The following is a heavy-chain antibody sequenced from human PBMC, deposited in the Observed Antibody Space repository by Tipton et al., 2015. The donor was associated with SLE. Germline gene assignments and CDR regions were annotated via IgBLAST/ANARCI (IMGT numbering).Heavy chain of an antibody. D-gene: IGHD6-19*01. J-gene: IGHJ3*02. CDR1: GFTFSSYS. V-gene: IGHV3-23*04. CDR2: IGGSGGST. CDR3: AKGREQWLVPNAFDI. Sequence: QLVQSGGGLVKPGGSLRLSCAASGFTFSSYSMNWVRQAPGKGLEWVSAIGGSGGSTYYADSVKGRFTISRDNSKNTLYLQMNSLRAEDTAVYYCAKGREQWLVPNAFDIWGQGTMVTVSS.